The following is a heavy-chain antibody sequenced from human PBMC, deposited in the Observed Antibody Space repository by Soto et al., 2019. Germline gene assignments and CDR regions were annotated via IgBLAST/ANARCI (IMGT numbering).Heavy chain of an antibody. CDR2: IIPIFGTA. CDR3: ARCGSYSNRGRGHYYGMDV. J-gene: IGHJ6*02. V-gene: IGHV1-69*06. D-gene: IGHD4-4*01. Sequence: QVQLVQSGAEVKKPGSSVKVSCKASGGTFSGYAISWVRQAPGQGLEWMGGIIPIFGTANYAQKFQGRVTITADKSTSTAYMELSSLRSEDTAVYYCARCGSYSNRGRGHYYGMDVWGQGTTVTVSS. CDR1: GGTFSGYA.